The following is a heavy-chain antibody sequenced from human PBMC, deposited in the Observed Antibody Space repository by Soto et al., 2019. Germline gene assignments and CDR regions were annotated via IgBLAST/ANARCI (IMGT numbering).Heavy chain of an antibody. CDR3: ARVTDYDTLTGSGLDY. CDR1: GGSISSYY. Sequence: SETLSLTCTVSGGSISSYYWSWIRQPPGKGLEWIGYIYYSGSTNYNPSLKSRVTISVDTSKNQFSLKLSSVTAADTAVYYCARVTDYDTLTGSGLDYWGQGTLVTVSS. V-gene: IGHV4-59*01. J-gene: IGHJ4*02. CDR2: IYYSGST. D-gene: IGHD3-9*01.